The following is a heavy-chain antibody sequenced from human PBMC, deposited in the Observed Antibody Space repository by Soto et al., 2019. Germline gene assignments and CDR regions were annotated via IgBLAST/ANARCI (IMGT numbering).Heavy chain of an antibody. CDR2: IWYDGSNK. D-gene: IGHD3-22*01. CDR3: ARRGRKYYDSSGYYYYGMDV. J-gene: IGHJ6*02. V-gene: IGHV3-33*01. Sequence: GGSLRLSCAASGFTFSSYGMHWVRQAPGKGLEWVAVIWYDGSNKYYADSVKGRFTISRDNSKNTLYLQMNSLRAEDTAVYYCARRGRKYYDSSGYYYYGMDVWGQGTTVTVSS. CDR1: GFTFSSYG.